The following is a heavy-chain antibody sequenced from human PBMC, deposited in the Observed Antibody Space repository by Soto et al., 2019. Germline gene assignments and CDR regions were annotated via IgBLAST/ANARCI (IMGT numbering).Heavy chain of an antibody. D-gene: IGHD2-15*01. CDR1: DGSISSGGYY. V-gene: IGHV4-39*07. CDR2: IYHSGST. CDR3: ARLDCGGSCYSDY. Sequence: SETLSLTCTVSDGSISSGGYYWSWVRQPPGKGLEWIGEIYHSGSTNYNPSLKSRVTISVDKSKNQFSLKLSSVTAADTAVYYCARLDCGGSCYSDYWGQGTLVTVSS. J-gene: IGHJ4*02.